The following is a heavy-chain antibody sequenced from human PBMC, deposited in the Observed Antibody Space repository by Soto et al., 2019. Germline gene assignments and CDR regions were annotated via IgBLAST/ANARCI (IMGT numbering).Heavy chain of an antibody. Sequence: PWGSLRLSCAASGFTFSTYSINWVRQAPGKGLEWSSYISGNSSVIYYADAVKGRFTISRDNAKNSLYLQMNSLRDEDTAVYYCARDRDAYCSKGICSGPYFDYWGQGTLVTVSS. D-gene: IGHD2-8*01. CDR1: GFTFSTYS. CDR2: ISGNSSVI. CDR3: ARDRDAYCSKGICSGPYFDY. J-gene: IGHJ4*02. V-gene: IGHV3-48*02.